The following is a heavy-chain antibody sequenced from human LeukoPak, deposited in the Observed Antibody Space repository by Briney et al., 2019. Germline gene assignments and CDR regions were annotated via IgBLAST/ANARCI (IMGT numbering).Heavy chain of an antibody. CDR1: GFTFSSYS. D-gene: IGHD4-17*01. Sequence: GGSLRLSCAASGFTFSSYSMNWVRQTPERGLEWVSYITSTSTTIHYADSVKGRFTISRDDAKNLLYLDMNSLRAEDTAVYYCARGHTAVTRHFDYWGQGTLVTVSS. J-gene: IGHJ4*02. CDR2: ITSTSTTI. CDR3: ARGHTAVTRHFDY. V-gene: IGHV3-48*04.